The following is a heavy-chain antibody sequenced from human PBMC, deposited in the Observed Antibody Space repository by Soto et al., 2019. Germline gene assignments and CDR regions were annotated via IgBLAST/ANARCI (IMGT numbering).Heavy chain of an antibody. CDR2: IKSKTDGGTT. CDR1: GFTFSNAW. Sequence: EVQLVESGGGLVKPGGSLRLSCAASGFTFSNAWMNWVRQAPGKGLEWVGRIKSKTDGGTTDYAAPVKGRFTISRDDSKNPLYLKMNSLKPEDTAVYYCTRRITMVRGATDYWGQGTLVTVSS. J-gene: IGHJ4*02. CDR3: TRRITMVRGATDY. D-gene: IGHD3-10*01. V-gene: IGHV3-15*07.